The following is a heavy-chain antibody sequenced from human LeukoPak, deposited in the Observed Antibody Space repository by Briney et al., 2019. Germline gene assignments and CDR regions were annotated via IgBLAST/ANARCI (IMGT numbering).Heavy chain of an antibody. CDR1: GASFTSGDQY. Sequence: ASQTLSLTRTVSGASFTSGDQYWNWIRQSPGKGLEWVGSINPSGRLYNNPSLESRVTISIDTSKNQFSLNLTSVTAADTAVYFCSRGLDSRKLGYWGQGTLVTAS. V-gene: IGHV4-31*03. D-gene: IGHD3-22*01. CDR3: SRGLDSRKLGY. J-gene: IGHJ4*02. CDR2: INPSGRL.